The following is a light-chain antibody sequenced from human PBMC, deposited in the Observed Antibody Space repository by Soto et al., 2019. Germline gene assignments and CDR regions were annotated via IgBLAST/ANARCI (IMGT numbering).Light chain of an antibody. V-gene: IGKV3-11*02. J-gene: IGKJ1*01. CDR3: QQYRSWPRT. CDR2: DAS. Sequence: EIVLTQSPATLSLSPGERATLSCRASQSVSSYLAWYQQKPGQAPRLLIYDASTRATDAPPRFRGSGSGREFSLTISSLQSEDFATYYCQQYRSWPRTFGQGSRVEIK. CDR1: QSVSSY.